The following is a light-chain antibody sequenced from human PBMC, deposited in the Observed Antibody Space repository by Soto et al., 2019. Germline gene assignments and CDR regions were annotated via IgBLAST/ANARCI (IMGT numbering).Light chain of an antibody. CDR3: QQRGSWPPSIT. Sequence: EVVLTHSPATLSLAPGERATLSCRASQFLSSYLAWYQQKPGQPPRLLIYDTSNRATGIPARFSGSRSGTDFTLTISSLEPEDFGVYYCQQRGSWPPSITFGQGTRLEIK. V-gene: IGKV3-11*01. CDR1: QFLSSY. J-gene: IGKJ5*01. CDR2: DTS.